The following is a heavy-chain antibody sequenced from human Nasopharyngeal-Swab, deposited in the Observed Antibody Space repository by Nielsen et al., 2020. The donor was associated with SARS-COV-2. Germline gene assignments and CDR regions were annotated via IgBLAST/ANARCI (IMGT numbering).Heavy chain of an antibody. V-gene: IGHV3-13*01. CDR3: ARGAYITTITFRYGMDV. CDR1: GFTFSSYD. Sequence: GESLKISCAASGFTFSSYDMHWVRQATGKGLEWVSAIGTAGDTYYPGSVKGRFTISRENVKNSLYLQMNSLRAGDTAVYYCARGAYITTITFRYGMDVWGQGTTVTVSS. CDR2: IGTAGDT. J-gene: IGHJ6*02. D-gene: IGHD5-12*01.